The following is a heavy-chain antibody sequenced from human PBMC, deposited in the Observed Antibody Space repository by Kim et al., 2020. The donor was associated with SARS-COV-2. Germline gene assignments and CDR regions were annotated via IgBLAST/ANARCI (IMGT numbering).Heavy chain of an antibody. CDR2: INYSGST. D-gene: IGHD6-13*01. Sequence: SETLSLTCTVSGGSVSSGSYYWSWIRQPPGKGLEWIGYINYSGSTNYNPSLRSRVTISVDTSKNQFSLKLSSVTAADTAVYYCARVPASSSRGSYFDYWG. V-gene: IGHV4-61*01. J-gene: IGHJ4*01. CDR1: GGSVSSGSYY. CDR3: ARVPASSSRGSYFDY.